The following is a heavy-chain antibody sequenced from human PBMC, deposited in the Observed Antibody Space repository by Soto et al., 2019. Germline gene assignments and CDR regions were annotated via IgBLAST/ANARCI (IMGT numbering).Heavy chain of an antibody. D-gene: IGHD6-19*01. CDR3: ARDILVAVRSYGMDV. V-gene: IGHV1-18*01. J-gene: IGHJ6*02. Sequence: QVQLVPSGAELKKPGASVKVSCKASGYTFTSYGISWVRQAPGQGLEWMGWISAYNGNTNYALKLQGRVTMTTDTSTSTAYMELRSLRSDDTAVYYCARDILVAVRSYGMDVWGQGTTVTVSS. CDR2: ISAYNGNT. CDR1: GYTFTSYG.